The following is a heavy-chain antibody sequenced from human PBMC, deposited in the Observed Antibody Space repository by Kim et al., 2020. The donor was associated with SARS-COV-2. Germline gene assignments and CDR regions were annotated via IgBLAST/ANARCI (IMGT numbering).Heavy chain of an antibody. Sequence: GGSLRLSCAASGFTFGDYGMHWVRQAPGKGLEWVSGINWNSGSIGYADSVRGRFTISRDNAKNSLYLQMNSLRAEDTALYHCAKDSSGYYGMDVWGQGTTVTVSS. CDR1: GFTFGDYG. J-gene: IGHJ6*02. V-gene: IGHV3-9*01. D-gene: IGHD3-9*01. CDR2: INWNSGSI. CDR3: AKDSSGYYGMDV.